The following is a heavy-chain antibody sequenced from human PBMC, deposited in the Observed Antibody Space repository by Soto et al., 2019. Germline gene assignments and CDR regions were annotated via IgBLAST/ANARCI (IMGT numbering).Heavy chain of an antibody. J-gene: IGHJ4*02. Sequence: QVQLVESGGGLVKPGGSLRLSCAASGFTFSDYFMSWIRQAPGKGREWVSSISSSDSTIYYADSVKGRFTISRDNAKNSLYLQMNSLRAEDTAVYYCARWGVDDFWSGYYSDYWGQGTLVTVSS. CDR2: ISSSDSTI. V-gene: IGHV3-11*01. CDR1: GFTFSDYF. D-gene: IGHD3-3*01. CDR3: ARWGVDDFWSGYYSDY.